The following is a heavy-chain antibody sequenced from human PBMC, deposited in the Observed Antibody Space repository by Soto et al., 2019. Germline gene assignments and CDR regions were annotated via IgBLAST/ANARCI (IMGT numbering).Heavy chain of an antibody. D-gene: IGHD3-22*01. J-gene: IGHJ6*02. Sequence: QVQLVKSGAEVKKPGSSVKVSCKASAGTFSSYGISWVRQAPGQGLEWMGGIMPIFGTPNYAQKFQGRVTITADESTSTVYMELRSLTTEDTAVYYCARDRSLKSYYYDSSVPYFNGMDVRGQVTTVTVTS. CDR2: IMPIFGTP. CDR1: AGTFSSYG. CDR3: ARDRSLKSYYYDSSVPYFNGMDV. V-gene: IGHV1-69*01.